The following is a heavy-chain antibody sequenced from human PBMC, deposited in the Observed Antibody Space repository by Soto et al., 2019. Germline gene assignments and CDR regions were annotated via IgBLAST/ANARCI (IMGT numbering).Heavy chain of an antibody. D-gene: IGHD3-3*01. J-gene: IGHJ6*02. CDR3: AREGHYNFDYSSGMDV. CDR2: IIPFFTTT. V-gene: IGHV1-69*01. Sequence: QVQLVQSGAEVKKPGSSVNVSCTASGGTFGTSAINWVRQAPGQGLEWMGAIIPFFTTTNYAQKFQARVTINADESTRTAYMELSSLTSEDTAVYYCAREGHYNFDYSSGMDVWGQGTTVIVSS. CDR1: GGTFGTSA.